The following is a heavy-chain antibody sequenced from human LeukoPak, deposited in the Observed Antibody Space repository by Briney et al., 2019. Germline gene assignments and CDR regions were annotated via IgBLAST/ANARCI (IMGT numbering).Heavy chain of an antibody. CDR2: ISSSSSTF. CDR3: ARDRLRGGGTYYFDY. J-gene: IGHJ4*02. CDR1: GFTFNSYS. Sequence: GGSLRLSCATSGFTFNSYSMNWVRQAPGKGLEWLSYISSSSSTFYYADSVKGRFTISRDNAKNSLYLQMNSLRDEDKAVYYCARDRLRGGGTYYFDYWGQGTLVTVSS. D-gene: IGHD2-15*01. V-gene: IGHV3-48*02.